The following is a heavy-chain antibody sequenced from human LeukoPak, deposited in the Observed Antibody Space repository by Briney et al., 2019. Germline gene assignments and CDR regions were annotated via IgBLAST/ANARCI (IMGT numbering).Heavy chain of an antibody. D-gene: IGHD6-19*01. Sequence: PGESLRLSCEASGFIFSNYAMHWVRQAPGKGLQWVALIWYDGQTKFYGDSVKGRFTISRDNSGGTLFLHMSSLRVEDTADYYCAREWGRIAVAGGPGYWGQGALVTVSS. J-gene: IGHJ4*02. CDR1: GFIFSNYA. CDR3: AREWGRIAVAGGPGY. CDR2: IWYDGQTK. V-gene: IGHV3-33*01.